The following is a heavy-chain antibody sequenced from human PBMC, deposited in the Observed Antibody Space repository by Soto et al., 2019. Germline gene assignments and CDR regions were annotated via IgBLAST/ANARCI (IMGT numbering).Heavy chain of an antibody. J-gene: IGHJ4*02. Sequence: QVQLVQSGAEVKKPGSSVKVSCKASGGTFSSYRINWVRQAPGQGLEWVGGIVPIYRTADYAQTFQGRVTITADESARTSYMELRGLKSQDTAVYYCVRDSGAKLSSSWGQGTLVTVSS. D-gene: IGHD6-13*01. V-gene: IGHV1-69*01. CDR2: IVPIYRTA. CDR3: VRDSGAKLSSS. CDR1: GGTFSSYR.